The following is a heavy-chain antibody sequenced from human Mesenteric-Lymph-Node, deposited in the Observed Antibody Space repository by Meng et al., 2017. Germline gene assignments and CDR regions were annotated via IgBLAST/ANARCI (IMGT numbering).Heavy chain of an antibody. CDR2: ISAYNGNT. D-gene: IGHD4-17*01. CDR3: ARDYGDYVPLDY. J-gene: IGHJ4*02. CDR1: GYNLHSYG. Sequence: ASVTVSCKNSGYNLHSYGINWLRPAPGQGLAWMGWISAYNGNTNYAQQLQGRVTMTTDTSTSTAYMALGSLRSDDTAVYYCARDYGDYVPLDYWGQGTLVTSPQ. V-gene: IGHV1-18*01.